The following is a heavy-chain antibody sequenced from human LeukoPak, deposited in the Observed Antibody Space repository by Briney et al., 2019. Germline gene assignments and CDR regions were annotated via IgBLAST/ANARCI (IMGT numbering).Heavy chain of an antibody. CDR3: ARERYSSGWSGSLDY. V-gene: IGHV5-51*01. CDR1: EYSFTSYW. CDR2: IDPGDSDT. Sequence: GESLKISCKGSEYSFTSYWIGWVRQMPGKGLEWMGVIDPGDSDTRYSPSFQGQVTISADKSISTAYLQWSSLKASDTAMYYCARERYSSGWSGSLDYWGQGTLVTVSS. D-gene: IGHD6-13*01. J-gene: IGHJ4*02.